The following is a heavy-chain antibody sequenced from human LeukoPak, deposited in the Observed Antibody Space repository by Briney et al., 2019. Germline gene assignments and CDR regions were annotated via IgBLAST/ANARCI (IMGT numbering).Heavy chain of an antibody. CDR3: ARDRGNYFDY. CDR1: GGSISSYY. CDR2: ISYSGTT. D-gene: IGHD6-13*01. Sequence: PSETLSLTCTVSGGSISSYYWSWIRQPPGKGLEWIGYISYSGTTNYNPSLKSRVTISVAPSKNQFSLKLRSVTAPDTAVYYCARDRGNYFDYWGPGSPGTVSS. J-gene: IGHJ4*02. V-gene: IGHV4-59*01.